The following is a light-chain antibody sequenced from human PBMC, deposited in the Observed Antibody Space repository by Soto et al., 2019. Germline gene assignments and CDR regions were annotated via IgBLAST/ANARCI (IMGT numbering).Light chain of an antibody. J-gene: IGLJ1*01. CDR3: CSYAGSYTYV. Sequence: QSALTQPRSVSGSPGQSVTISCTGTSSDVGGYTYVSWYQQHPGKAPKLIIYDVTERPSGVPALFSGSKSGNTASLTISGLQAEDETDYYYCSYAGSYTYVFGTGTKLTVL. CDR1: SSDVGGYTY. CDR2: DVT. V-gene: IGLV2-11*01.